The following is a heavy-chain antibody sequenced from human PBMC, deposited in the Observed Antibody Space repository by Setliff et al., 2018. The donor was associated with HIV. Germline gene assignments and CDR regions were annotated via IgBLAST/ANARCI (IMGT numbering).Heavy chain of an antibody. D-gene: IGHD1-1*01. CDR3: ARNSQKGIQPLLLAS. CDR2: IYSSGST. J-gene: IGHJ4*02. Sequence: LSLTCTVSGGSITSGNYYWSWIRQPAGKGLEWIGHIYSSGSTKYNPSLKSRVTMSVATSMNQFSLQLNSVTAADTAVYYCARNSQKGIQPLLLASWGPGTLVTVSS. V-gene: IGHV4-61*09. CDR1: GGSITSGNYY.